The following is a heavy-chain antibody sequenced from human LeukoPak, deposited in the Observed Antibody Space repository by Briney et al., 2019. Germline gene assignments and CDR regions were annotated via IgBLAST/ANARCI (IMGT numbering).Heavy chain of an antibody. CDR1: GGSISSYY. D-gene: IGHD3-22*01. J-gene: IGHJ4*02. CDR3: ARGYQVDYYDSSGYHDY. V-gene: IGHV4-4*07. Sequence: SETLSLTCTVSGGSISSYYWSWIREPAGKGLEGIGRIYTSGSTNYTPSLKSRVTMSVDTSKNQFSLKLSSVTAADTAVYYCARGYQVDYYDSSGYHDYWGQGTLVTVSS. CDR2: IYTSGST.